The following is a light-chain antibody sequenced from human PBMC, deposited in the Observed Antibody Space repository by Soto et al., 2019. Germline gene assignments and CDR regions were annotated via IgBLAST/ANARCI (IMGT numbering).Light chain of an antibody. CDR1: QSVSNN. V-gene: IGKV3-15*01. J-gene: IGKJ1*01. CDR2: GAS. Sequence: EIVMTQSPATLSVSPGERATLSCRASQSVSNNLASYQKKPGQAPRPLIYGASTRATCIPARFSGSGFGAEVPLANSSLQSEVFAFCYCQQYNNWWTFGQGTRVDIK. CDR3: QQYNNWWT.